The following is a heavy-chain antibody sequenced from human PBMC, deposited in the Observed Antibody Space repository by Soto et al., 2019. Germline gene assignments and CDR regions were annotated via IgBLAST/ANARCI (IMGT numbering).Heavy chain of an antibody. J-gene: IGHJ3*02. CDR1: GFTFSSYG. CDR2: IWYDGSNK. D-gene: IGHD5-18*01. V-gene: IGHV3-33*01. Sequence: PGGSLRLSCAASGFTFSSYGMHWVRQAPGKGLEWVGVIWYDGSNKNYADSVKGRFTISRDNSKNTLYLQMNSLRAEDTAVYYCAREVDTAMAPNAFDTWGQGTMVTVSS. CDR3: AREVDTAMAPNAFDT.